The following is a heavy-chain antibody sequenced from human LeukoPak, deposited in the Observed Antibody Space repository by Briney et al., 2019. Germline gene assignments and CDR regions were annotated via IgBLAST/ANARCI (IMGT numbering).Heavy chain of an antibody. CDR2: INPNSGGT. V-gene: IGHV1-2*02. J-gene: IGHJ6*02. Sequence: ASVKVSCKASGYTFTGYYMHWVRQAPGQGLEWMGGINPNSGGTNYAQKFQGRVTTTRDTSISTAYMELSRLRSDDTAVYYCARANYYYYYGMDVWGQGTTVTVSS. CDR1: GYTFTGYY. CDR3: ARANYYYYYGMDV.